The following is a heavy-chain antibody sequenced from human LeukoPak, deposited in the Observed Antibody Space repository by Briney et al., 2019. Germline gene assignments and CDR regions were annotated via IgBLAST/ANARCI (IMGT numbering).Heavy chain of an antibody. Sequence: SETLSLTCAVYGGSFSDYYWSWIRQPPGKGLEWIGEINHSGTTNYSPSLKSRVSISVDTSKNQFSMKLNSVTAADAAMYYCASHYSSGSYRYTGSFDSWGQGMLVNVSS. D-gene: IGHD3-16*02. V-gene: IGHV4-34*01. CDR3: ASHYSSGSYRYTGSFDS. CDR1: GGSFSDYY. CDR2: INHSGTT. J-gene: IGHJ4*02.